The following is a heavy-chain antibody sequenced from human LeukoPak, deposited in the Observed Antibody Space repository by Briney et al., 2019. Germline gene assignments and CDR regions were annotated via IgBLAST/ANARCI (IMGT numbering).Heavy chain of an antibody. CDR2: INPNSGGT. CDR1: GYTFTGYY. CDR3: ARSGRGDYENY. D-gene: IGHD4-17*01. Sequence: GASAKVSCKASGYTFTGYYMHWVRQAPGQGLEWMGWINPNSGGTNYAQKFQGRVTITADKSTSTAYMELSSLRSEDTAVYYCARSGRGDYENYWGQGTLVTVSS. V-gene: IGHV1-2*02. J-gene: IGHJ4*02.